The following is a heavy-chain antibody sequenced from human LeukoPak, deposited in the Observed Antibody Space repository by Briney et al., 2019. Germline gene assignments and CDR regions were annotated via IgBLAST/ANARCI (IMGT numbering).Heavy chain of an antibody. CDR2: ISTSVGIT. Sequence: GGSLRLSCEASGFIFSDYYMAWIRQAPGKGLECVSYISTSVGITYYADSVKGRFTISRDNARDSLYLQMNTLRAEDTAVYYCARVGTLPDDALDMWGQGTMVTVSS. J-gene: IGHJ3*02. CDR3: ARVGTLPDDALDM. V-gene: IGHV3-11*04. CDR1: GFIFSDYY. D-gene: IGHD1-26*01.